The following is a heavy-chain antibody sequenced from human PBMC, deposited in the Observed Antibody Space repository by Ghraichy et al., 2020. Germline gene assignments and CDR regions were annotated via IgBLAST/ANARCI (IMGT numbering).Heavy chain of an antibody. CDR3: ARANYYGSGSYSVDDAFDI. Sequence: SAPLSLTCTVSGGSISSYYWSWIRQPPGKGLEWIGYIYYSGSTNYNPSLKSRVTISVDTSKNQFSLKLSSVTAADTAVYYCARANYYGSGSYSVDDAFDICCQWTMVTLSS. CDR1: GGSISSYY. CDR2: IYYSGST. J-gene: IGHJ3*02. D-gene: IGHD3-10*01. V-gene: IGHV4-59*01.